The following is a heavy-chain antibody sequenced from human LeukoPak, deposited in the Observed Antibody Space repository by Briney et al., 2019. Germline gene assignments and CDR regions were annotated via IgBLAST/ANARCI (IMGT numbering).Heavy chain of an antibody. Sequence: SETLSLTCTVSGGSISSSGYYWGWIRQPPGKGLEWIGTISYSGSTYYNPSLKSRVTISVDTSKNQFSLKLSSVTAADTAVYYCARENNWNQRLFDYWGQGTLVSVSS. D-gene: IGHD1-20*01. CDR2: ISYSGST. CDR3: ARENNWNQRLFDY. J-gene: IGHJ4*02. V-gene: IGHV4-39*02. CDR1: GGSISSSGYY.